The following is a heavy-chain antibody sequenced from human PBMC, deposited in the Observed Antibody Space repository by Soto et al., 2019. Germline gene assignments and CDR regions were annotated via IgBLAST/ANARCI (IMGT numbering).Heavy chain of an antibody. CDR1: GFTFSTSA. Sequence: QVQLVESGGGVVQPGRSLRLSCAASGFTFSTSAMHWVRQAPGKGLEWLATIWYDGSNKYYADSVKGRFTISRDNAKNTLGLQMDSLRAEDTALYYCAKASTPYLYLDLWGRGTLVTVSS. CDR2: IWYDGSNK. J-gene: IGHJ2*01. V-gene: IGHV3-33*06. CDR3: AKASTPYLYLDL. D-gene: IGHD2-15*01.